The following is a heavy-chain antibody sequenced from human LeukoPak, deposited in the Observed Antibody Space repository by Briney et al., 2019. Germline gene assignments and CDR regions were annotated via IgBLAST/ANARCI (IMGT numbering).Heavy chain of an antibody. CDR2: INPKSGGT. Sequence: ASVKVSCKASGYTFSGYYMHWVRQAPGQGLEWMGWINPKSGGTNEAQKFHDRVTMTRDTSIRTAYMEVSRLRSDDTAVYYCATLSGYDLSPSFDYWGQGTLVTVSS. CDR1: GYTFSGYY. D-gene: IGHD5-12*01. CDR3: ATLSGYDLSPSFDY. J-gene: IGHJ4*02. V-gene: IGHV1-2*02.